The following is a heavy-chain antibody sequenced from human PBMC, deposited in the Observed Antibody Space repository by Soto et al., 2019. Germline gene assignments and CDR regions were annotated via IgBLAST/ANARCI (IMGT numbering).Heavy chain of an antibody. Sequence: ASETLSLTCTVSGGSISSYYWSWIREPPGKGLEWIGYIYYSGSTNYNPSLKSRVTISVDTSKNQFSLKLSSVTAADTAVYYCARVVVAASYYFDYWGQGTLVTVSS. CDR3: ARVVVAASYYFDY. J-gene: IGHJ4*02. D-gene: IGHD2-15*01. V-gene: IGHV4-59*01. CDR2: IYYSGST. CDR1: GGSISSYY.